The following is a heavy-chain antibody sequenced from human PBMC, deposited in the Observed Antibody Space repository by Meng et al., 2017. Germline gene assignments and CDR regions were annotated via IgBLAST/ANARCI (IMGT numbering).Heavy chain of an antibody. Sequence: VQAVKTGVEVKRPGCRVKVSCKAFGGFSSNNTSTWMRHDPGQGLEWMGGIIPMFARANYRQKFQGRITITADDSTTTAYMELRSLRSEDTAVYYCGRLGNVYGGNSEYWGQGTLVTVSS. CDR1: GGFSSNNT. CDR2: IIPMFARA. J-gene: IGHJ4*02. CDR3: GRLGNVYGGNSEY. D-gene: IGHD4-23*01. V-gene: IGHV1-69*01.